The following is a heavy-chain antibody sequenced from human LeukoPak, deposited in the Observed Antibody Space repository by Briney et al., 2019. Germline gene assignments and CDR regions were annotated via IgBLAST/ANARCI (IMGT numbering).Heavy chain of an antibody. Sequence: PGGSLRLSCAASGFXVSSNYMSWVRQAPGKGLEWVSVIYSGGSTYYADSVKGRFTISRDNSKNTLYLQMNSLRAEDTAVYYCARDGAAAGYYFDYWGQGTLVTVSS. V-gene: IGHV3-66*01. D-gene: IGHD6-13*01. CDR1: GFXVSSNY. CDR3: ARDGAAAGYYFDY. J-gene: IGHJ4*02. CDR2: IYSGGST.